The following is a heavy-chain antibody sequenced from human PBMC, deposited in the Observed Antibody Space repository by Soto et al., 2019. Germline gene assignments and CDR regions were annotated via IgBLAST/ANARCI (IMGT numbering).Heavy chain of an antibody. CDR3: ATRSPAFDY. V-gene: IGHV1-18*01. J-gene: IGHJ4*02. Sequence: QVQLVQSGPEVKKPGASVKVSCKTSGYTFTSYGISWVRQAPGQGLEWMGRISTYKGNTNYAQKFQGRVTMTTDTSTSTAYMELRSLTSDDTAVYYCATRSPAFDYWGQGTLVTVSS. CDR2: ISTYKGNT. CDR1: GYTFTSYG.